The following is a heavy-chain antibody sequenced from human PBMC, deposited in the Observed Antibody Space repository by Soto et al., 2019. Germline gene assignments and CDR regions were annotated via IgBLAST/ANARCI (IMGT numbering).Heavy chain of an antibody. V-gene: IGHV4-31*03. J-gene: IGHJ3*02. Sequence: PSETLSLTCTVSGGSVTGGGFCWSWIRRHPGEGLEFIGYMCYSGSTNYNPSLKSRVAISIDTSKNQFSLTLTFVTAADTAVYYCASRDYGYTFNIWGQGTMVTVSS. D-gene: IGHD4-17*01. CDR1: GGSVTGGGFC. CDR2: MCYSGST. CDR3: ASRDYGYTFNI.